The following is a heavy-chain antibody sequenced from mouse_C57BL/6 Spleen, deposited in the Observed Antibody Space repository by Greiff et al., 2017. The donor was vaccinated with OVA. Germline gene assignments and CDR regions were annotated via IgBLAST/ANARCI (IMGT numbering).Heavy chain of an antibody. D-gene: IGHD3-1*01. CDR3: ARDRGASFDY. J-gene: IGHJ2*01. Sequence: EVKLMESEGGLVQPGSSMKLSCTASGFTFSDYYMDWVRQVPEKGLEWVANINYDGSSTYYLDSLKSRFIISRDNAKNILYLQMSRLKSEDTATYYCARDRGASFDYWGQGTTLTVSS. CDR2: INYDGSST. V-gene: IGHV5-16*01. CDR1: GFTFSDYY.